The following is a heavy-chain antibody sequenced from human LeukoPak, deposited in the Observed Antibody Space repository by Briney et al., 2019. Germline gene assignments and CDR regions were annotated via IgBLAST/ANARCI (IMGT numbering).Heavy chain of an antibody. J-gene: IGHJ5*02. Sequence: PSETLSLTCTVSGDSISSYYWSWVRQPPGKGLEWIGYIYYSGSTNYNPSLKSRVTISIDTSKNQFSLRLSSVTAADTAVYYCARSGYCSRTSCYPNWFDPWGQGTLVTVSS. D-gene: IGHD2-2*03. CDR1: GDSISSYY. CDR2: IYYSGST. CDR3: ARSGYCSRTSCYPNWFDP. V-gene: IGHV4-59*01.